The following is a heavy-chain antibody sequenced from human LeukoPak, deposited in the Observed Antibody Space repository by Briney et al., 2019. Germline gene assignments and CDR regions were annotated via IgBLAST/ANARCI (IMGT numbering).Heavy chain of an antibody. D-gene: IGHD3-10*01. J-gene: IGHJ6*02. CDR2: INHSGST. CDR1: GGSFSGYY. CDR3: ARVSLGFGDV. V-gene: IGHV4-34*01. Sequence: SETLSLTCAVYGGSFSGYYWSWIRQPPGKGLEWIGEINHSGSTNYNPSLKSRVTISVDTSKNQFSLKLSSVTAEDTAVYYCARVSLGFGDVWGQGTTVTVSS.